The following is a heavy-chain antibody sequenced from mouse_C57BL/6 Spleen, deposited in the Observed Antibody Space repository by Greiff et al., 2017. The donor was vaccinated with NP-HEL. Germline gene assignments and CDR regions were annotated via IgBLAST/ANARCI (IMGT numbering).Heavy chain of an antibody. Sequence: DVQLVESGGGLVKPGGSLKLSCAASGFTFSSYAMSWVRQTPEKRLEWVATISDGGSYTYYPDNVKGRFTISRDNAKNNLYLQMSHLKSEDTAMYYCARRGNSWFAYWGQGTLVTVSA. CDR2: ISDGGSYT. D-gene: IGHD2-1*01. CDR1: GFTFSSYA. J-gene: IGHJ3*01. V-gene: IGHV5-4*01. CDR3: ARRGNSWFAY.